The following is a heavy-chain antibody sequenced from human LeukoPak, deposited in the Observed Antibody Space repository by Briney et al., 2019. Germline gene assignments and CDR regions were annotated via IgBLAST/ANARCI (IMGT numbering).Heavy chain of an antibody. CDR1: GFSFNNYA. V-gene: IGHV3-23*01. Sequence: GGSLRLSCAASGFSFNNYAMSWVRQAPGEGLEWVSIIIASSGSTFYADSVKGRFTISRDNSKNTLYLQMNSLRVEDTAVYYCVKGGYDYVEVAYFDFWGQGTLVTVSS. J-gene: IGHJ4*02. D-gene: IGHD5-12*01. CDR2: IIASSGST. CDR3: VKGGYDYVEVAYFDF.